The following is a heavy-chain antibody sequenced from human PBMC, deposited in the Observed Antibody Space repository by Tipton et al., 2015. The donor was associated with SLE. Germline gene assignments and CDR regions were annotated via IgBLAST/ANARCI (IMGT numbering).Heavy chain of an antibody. D-gene: IGHD3-10*01. CDR1: GYSISSAYY. CDR3: ARAPGDYYGSGTYYDHYYYGMDV. Sequence: TLSLTCAVSGYSISSAYYWGWIRQPPEKGLEWIGSIYHSGSTSYNPSLKSRLTMSVDTSKNQFSLNVSSVTAADTAVYYCARAPGDYYGSGTYYDHYYYGMDVWGQGTTVTVSS. CDR2: IYHSGST. J-gene: IGHJ6*02. V-gene: IGHV4-38-2*01.